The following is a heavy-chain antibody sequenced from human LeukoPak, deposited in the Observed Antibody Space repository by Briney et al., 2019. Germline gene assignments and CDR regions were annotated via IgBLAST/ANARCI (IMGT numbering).Heavy chain of an antibody. V-gene: IGHV4-59*12. Sequence: PSETLSLTCTVSGGSISSYYWSWIRQPPGKGLEWIGYIYYSGSTNYNPSLKSRVTISVDTSKNQFSMQLSSVTAADTAVYYCASTFDYDYFDYWGQGTLVTVSS. D-gene: IGHD4-17*01. CDR1: GGSISSYY. CDR2: IYYSGST. CDR3: ASTFDYDYFDY. J-gene: IGHJ4*02.